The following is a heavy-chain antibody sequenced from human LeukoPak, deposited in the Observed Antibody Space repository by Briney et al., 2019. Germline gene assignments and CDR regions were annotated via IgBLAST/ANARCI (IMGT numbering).Heavy chain of an antibody. CDR2: ISSNGGST. J-gene: IGHJ4*02. CDR3: VNYGFDY. V-gene: IGHV3-64D*06. CDR1: GFSLSGYW. D-gene: IGHD4-17*01. Sequence: GGSLRLSCVASGFSLSGYWMYWVRQAPGKGLEYVSAISSNGGSTYYADSVKGRFTISRDNSKNTLYLQMSSLRAEDTAVYYCVNYGFDYWGQGTLVTVSS.